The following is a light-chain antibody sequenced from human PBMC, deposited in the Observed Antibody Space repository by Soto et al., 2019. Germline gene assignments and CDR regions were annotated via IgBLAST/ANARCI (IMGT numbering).Light chain of an antibody. J-gene: IGKJ4*02. CDR2: VAS. Sequence: EIVMTQSPATLSVSPGERATLSCRASQSVSSNLAWYQQKPGQTPKLLIYVASPRATGIPARFSGSGSGTELTLTISSLHPEDVAVYYCQRYDVWPLTFGGGTKVEFK. V-gene: IGKV3-15*01. CDR3: QRYDVWPLT. CDR1: QSVSSN.